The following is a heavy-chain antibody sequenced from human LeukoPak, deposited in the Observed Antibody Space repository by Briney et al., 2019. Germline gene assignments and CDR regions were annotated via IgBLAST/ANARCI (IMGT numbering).Heavy chain of an antibody. Sequence: PSQTLSLTCAVSGGSISSGGYSWSWIRQPPGKGLEWIGYIYHSGSTYYNPSLKSRVTISVDRSKNQFSLKLSSVTAADTAAYYCARERPYYYDSSGYIDYWGQGTLVTVSS. CDR2: IYHSGST. CDR3: ARERPYYYDSSGYIDY. V-gene: IGHV4-30-2*01. D-gene: IGHD3-22*01. CDR1: GGSISSGGYS. J-gene: IGHJ4*02.